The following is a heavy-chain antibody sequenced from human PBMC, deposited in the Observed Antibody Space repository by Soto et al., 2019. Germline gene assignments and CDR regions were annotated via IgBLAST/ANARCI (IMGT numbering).Heavy chain of an antibody. V-gene: IGHV1-18*01. CDR2: ISAYNGNT. D-gene: IGHD6-19*01. J-gene: IGHJ3*02. CDR1: GYTFTSYG. Sequence: ASVKVSCKASGYTFTSYGISWVRQAPGQGLEWMGWISAYNGNTNYAQKLQGRVTMTTDTSTSTAYMELRSLRSDDTAVYYCAGLLYSSGWYSVYDAFDIWGQGTIVTVSS. CDR3: AGLLYSSGWYSVYDAFDI.